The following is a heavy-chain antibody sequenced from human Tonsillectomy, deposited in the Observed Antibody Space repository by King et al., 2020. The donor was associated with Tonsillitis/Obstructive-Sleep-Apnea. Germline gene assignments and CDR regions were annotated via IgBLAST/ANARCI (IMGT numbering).Heavy chain of an antibody. CDR2: IYYSGST. CDR3: ARGGWLGYFDY. D-gene: IGHD5-24*01. CDR1: GGSISSYY. J-gene: IGHJ4*02. V-gene: IGHV4-59*08. Sequence: QLQESGPGLVKPSETLSLTCTVSGGSISSYYWSWIRQPPGKGLEWIGYIYYSGSTNSNPSLKSRVTISVDTSKNQFSLKLSSVTAADTAVYYCARGGWLGYFDYWGQGTLVTVSS.